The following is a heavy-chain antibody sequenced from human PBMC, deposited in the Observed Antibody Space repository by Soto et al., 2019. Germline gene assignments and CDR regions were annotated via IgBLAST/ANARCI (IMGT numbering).Heavy chain of an antibody. CDR1: GYTLTELS. CDR3: ATADYDFWSGYLTPPFDY. D-gene: IGHD3-3*01. Sequence: APVKGSCKVSGYTLTELSMHWVRQAPGKRLEWMGGFDPEDGETIYAQKFQGRVTMTEDTSTDTAYMELSSLRSEDTAVYYCATADYDFWSGYLTPPFDYWGQGTLVTVSS. J-gene: IGHJ4*02. V-gene: IGHV1-24*01. CDR2: FDPEDGET.